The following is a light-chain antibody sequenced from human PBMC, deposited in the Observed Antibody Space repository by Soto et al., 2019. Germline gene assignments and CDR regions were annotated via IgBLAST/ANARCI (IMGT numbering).Light chain of an antibody. CDR1: ESISRH. CDR2: AAS. V-gene: IGKV1-39*01. Sequence: DIQMTQSPSSLSASVGDRVTITCLASESISRHLNWYQQKPGKAPKLLIYAASSLQNGVPSRFSGGGSGTDFTLTISNLQPEDFATYYCQQSYSPLSITFGQGTRLEIK. J-gene: IGKJ5*01. CDR3: QQSYSPLSIT.